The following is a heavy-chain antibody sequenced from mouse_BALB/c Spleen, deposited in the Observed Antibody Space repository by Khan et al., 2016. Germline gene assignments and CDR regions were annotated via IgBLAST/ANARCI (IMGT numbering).Heavy chain of an antibody. Sequence: QVQLQQSGAELVSPGASVKLSCKTSGYTFSSYFINWVKQRPGQGLEWIGEIKPSNGGTNFNENFKSKATLTVDKSSSTSYIQLTSLTSEDSAVYYCTRGLYYYGTSYGRYYAMDYWGQGTSVTVSS. CDR1: GYTFSSYF. J-gene: IGHJ4*01. CDR2: IKPSNGGT. V-gene: IGHV1S81*02. CDR3: TRGLYYYGTSYGRYYAMDY. D-gene: IGHD1-1*01.